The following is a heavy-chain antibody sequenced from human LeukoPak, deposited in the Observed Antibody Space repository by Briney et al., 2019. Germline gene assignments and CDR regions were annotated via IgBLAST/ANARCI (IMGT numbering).Heavy chain of an antibody. V-gene: IGHV1-69*05. J-gene: IGHJ6*03. CDR3: ARSMVRGVIITIDYYYMDV. D-gene: IGHD3-10*01. Sequence: SVKASYKASGGTFSSYAISWVRQAPGQGLEWMGGIIPIFGTANYAQKFQGRVTITTDESTSTAYMELSSLRSEDTAVYYCARSMVRGVIITIDYYYMDVWGKGTTVTVSS. CDR1: GGTFSSYA. CDR2: IIPIFGTA.